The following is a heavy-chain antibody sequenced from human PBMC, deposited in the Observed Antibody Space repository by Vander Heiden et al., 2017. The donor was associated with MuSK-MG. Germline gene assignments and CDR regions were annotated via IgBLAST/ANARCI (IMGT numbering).Heavy chain of an antibody. CDR3: AGDVQMVPDY. Sequence: VQMEQSGGAVKDPGASVKVSCEASGYTFTTYGISWVRQASGEGLEWMGWISTRSGSTKDAQMFQGRVTLTTDTSTSTAYMELRSLRSDDTAVYYCAGDVQMVPDYWGQGTLVTVSS. V-gene: IGHV1-18*04. D-gene: IGHD3-10*01. CDR2: ISTRSGST. CDR1: GYTFTTYG. J-gene: IGHJ4*02.